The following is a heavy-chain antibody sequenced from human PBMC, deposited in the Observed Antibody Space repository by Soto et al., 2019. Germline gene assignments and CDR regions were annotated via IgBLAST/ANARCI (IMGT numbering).Heavy chain of an antibody. Sequence: GGSLRLSCAASGFTFSSYAMSWVRQAPGKGLEWVSAISGSGGSTYYADSVKGRFTISRDNSKNTLYLQMNSLRAEDTAVYYCAKGQGGYWFGEFNPGYYYYYGMDVWGQGTTVTVSS. J-gene: IGHJ6*02. V-gene: IGHV3-23*01. CDR3: AKGQGGYWFGEFNPGYYYYYGMDV. CDR2: ISGSGGST. CDR1: GFTFSSYA. D-gene: IGHD3-10*01.